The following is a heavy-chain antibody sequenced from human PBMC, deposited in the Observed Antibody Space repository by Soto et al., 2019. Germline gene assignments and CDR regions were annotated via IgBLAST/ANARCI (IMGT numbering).Heavy chain of an antibody. J-gene: IGHJ3*02. CDR3: ARDLRITMIVGGAFDI. CDR2: ISYDGSNK. D-gene: IGHD3-22*01. CDR1: GFTFSSYA. Sequence: GGSLRLSCAASGFTFSSYAMHWVRQAPGKGLEWVAVISYDGSNKYYADSVKGRVTFSRDNSKNTLYLQMNGLRAEDTAVYYCARDLRITMIVGGAFDIWGQGTMVTVSS. V-gene: IGHV3-30-3*01.